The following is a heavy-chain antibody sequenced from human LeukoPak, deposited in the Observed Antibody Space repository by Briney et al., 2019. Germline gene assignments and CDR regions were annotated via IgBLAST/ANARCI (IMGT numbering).Heavy chain of an antibody. D-gene: IGHD6-19*01. V-gene: IGHV3-53*01. Sequence: PGGSLRLSCAASGFTVSNNYMSWVRQAPGKGLEWVSGLHAGGTTYYADSVKGRFIISRDNPKNTLYLQMNSLRAEDTAVYYCARLAGTDSDYWGQGTLVTVSS. CDR2: LHAGGTT. J-gene: IGHJ4*02. CDR3: ARLAGTDSDY. CDR1: GFTVSNNY.